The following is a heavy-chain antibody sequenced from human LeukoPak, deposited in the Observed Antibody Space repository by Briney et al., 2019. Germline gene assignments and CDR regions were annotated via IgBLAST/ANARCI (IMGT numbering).Heavy chain of an antibody. CDR2: ISSSGSTI. J-gene: IGHJ6*04. Sequence: QPGGSLRLSCAASGFTFSNAWMNWVRQAPGKGLEWVSYISSSGSTIYYADSVKGRFTISRDNAKNSLYLQMNSLRAEDTAVYYCAELGITMIGGVWGKGTTVTISS. CDR3: AELGITMIGGV. CDR1: GFTFSNAW. D-gene: IGHD3-10*02. V-gene: IGHV3-48*04.